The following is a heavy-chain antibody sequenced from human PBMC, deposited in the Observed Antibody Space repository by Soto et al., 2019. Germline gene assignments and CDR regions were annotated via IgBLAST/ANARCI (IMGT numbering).Heavy chain of an antibody. CDR3: ARVQYYYGSGRSYDYYYYGMDV. D-gene: IGHD3-10*01. CDR2: INPSGGST. Sequence: QVQLAQSGAEVKKPGASVKVSCKASGYTFTSYYMHWVRQAPGQGLEWMGIINPSGGSTSHAQKVRGRVTRCSDTSTSTVDLEMSSLRSDDTDVYYCARVQYYYGSGRSYDYYYYGMDVWGQGPTVTVSS. CDR1: GYTFTSYY. J-gene: IGHJ6*02. V-gene: IGHV1-46*04.